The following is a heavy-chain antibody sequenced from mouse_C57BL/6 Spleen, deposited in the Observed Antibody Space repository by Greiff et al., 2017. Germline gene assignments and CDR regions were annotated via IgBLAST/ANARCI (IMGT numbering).Heavy chain of an antibody. J-gene: IGHJ4*01. V-gene: IGHV1-81*01. Sequence: QVQLQQSGAELARPGASVKLSCKASGYTFTSYGISWVKQRTGQGLEWIGEIYPRSGNTYYNEKFKGKATLTADKSSSTAYMELRSLTSEDSAVYFCARDYYGSSPLAMDYWGQGTSVTVSS. D-gene: IGHD1-1*01. CDR2: IYPRSGNT. CDR1: GYTFTSYG. CDR3: ARDYYGSSPLAMDY.